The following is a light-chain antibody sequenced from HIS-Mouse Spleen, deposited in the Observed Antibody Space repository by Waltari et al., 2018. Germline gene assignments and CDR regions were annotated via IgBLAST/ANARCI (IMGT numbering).Light chain of an antibody. V-gene: IGLV1-44*01. CDR2: SNN. J-gene: IGLJ3*02. Sequence: QSVLTQPPSASGTPGQRVTISSSGSSSNIGSTTVNWYQQPPGTAPKLLIYSNNQRPSGVPDRFSGSKSGTSASLAISGLQSEDEADYYCAAWDDSLNGPVFGGGTKLTVL. CDR1: SSNIGSTT. CDR3: AAWDDSLNGPV.